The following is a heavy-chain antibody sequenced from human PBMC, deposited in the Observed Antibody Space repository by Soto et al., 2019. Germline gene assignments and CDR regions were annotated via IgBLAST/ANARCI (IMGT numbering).Heavy chain of an antibody. CDR3: AKDIRSSSWYYFDY. D-gene: IGHD6-13*01. CDR2: ISWISGSI. J-gene: IGHJ4*02. Sequence: PVGSLRLSCAASGFTFDDYAMHWVRQAPGKGLEWVSGISWISGSIGYADSVKGRFTISRDNAKNSLYLQMNSLRAEDTALYYCAKDIRSSSWYYFDYWGQGTLVTVSS. V-gene: IGHV3-9*01. CDR1: GFTFDDYA.